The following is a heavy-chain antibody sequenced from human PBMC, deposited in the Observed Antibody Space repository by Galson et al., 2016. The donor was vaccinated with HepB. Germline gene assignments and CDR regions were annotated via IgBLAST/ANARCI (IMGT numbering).Heavy chain of an antibody. CDR2: ISAVGTT. CDR3: ARLSKAVRGNRNYYYYFMDV. J-gene: IGHJ6*03. D-gene: IGHD1/OR15-1a*01. Sequence: SETLSLTCTVSYGSVSSSGYYWGWIRQPPGKGLEWIASISAVGTTYSNPSLKSRVTISVDTSTHQFSLTLSSVTAADSAVFYCARLSKAVRGNRNYYYYFMDVWGKGTMVTVSS. V-gene: IGHV4-39*01. CDR1: YGSVSSSGYY.